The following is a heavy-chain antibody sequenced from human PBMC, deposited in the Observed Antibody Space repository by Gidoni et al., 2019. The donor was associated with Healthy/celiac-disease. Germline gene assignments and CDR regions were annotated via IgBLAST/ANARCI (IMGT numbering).Heavy chain of an antibody. J-gene: IGHJ5*02. CDR2: ISAYNGNT. D-gene: IGHD6-13*01. V-gene: IGHV1-18*04. CDR3: ARVYRIAAAHPHRGGDYNWFDP. Sequence: QVQLVQSGAEVKKPGASVKVSCKASGYTFTSYGISWVRQAPGQGLEWMGWISAYNGNTNYAQKLQGRVTMTTDTSTSTAYMELRSLRSDDTAVYYCARVYRIAAAHPHRGGDYNWFDPWGQGTLVTVSS. CDR1: GYTFTSYG.